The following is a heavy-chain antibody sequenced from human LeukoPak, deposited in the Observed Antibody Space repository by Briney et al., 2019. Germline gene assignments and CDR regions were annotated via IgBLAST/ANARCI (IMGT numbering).Heavy chain of an antibody. V-gene: IGHV1-8*01. CDR1: GYTFTSYD. CDR2: MNPNSGNT. D-gene: IGHD3-10*01. CDR3: ARQGRAVYYYGSGEPIDY. Sequence: ASVKVSCKASGYTFTSYDINWVRQATGQGLEWMGWMNPNSGNTGYAQKFQGRVTMTRNTSISTAYMELRSLRSDDTAVYYCARQGRAVYYYGSGEPIDYWGQGTLVTVSS. J-gene: IGHJ4*02.